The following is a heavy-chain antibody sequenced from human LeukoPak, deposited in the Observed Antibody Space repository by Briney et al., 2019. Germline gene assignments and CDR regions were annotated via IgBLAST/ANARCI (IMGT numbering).Heavy chain of an antibody. Sequence: GGSLRLSCAASGFTFSSYWMSWVRQAPGKGLEWVANIKQDGSEKYYVDSVKGRFTISRDNSKNTLYLQMNSLRAEDTAVYYCARVSPDPKSSEIDYWGQGTLVTVSS. CDR2: IKQDGSEK. CDR3: ARVSPDPKSSEIDY. CDR1: GFTFSSYW. V-gene: IGHV3-7*01. D-gene: IGHD3-22*01. J-gene: IGHJ4*02.